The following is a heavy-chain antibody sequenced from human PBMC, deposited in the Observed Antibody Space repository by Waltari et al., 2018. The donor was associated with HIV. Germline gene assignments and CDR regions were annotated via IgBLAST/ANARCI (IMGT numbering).Heavy chain of an antibody. CDR3: RVVPAGHDAFDI. D-gene: IGHD2-2*01. V-gene: IGHV1-24*01. Sequence: QVQLVQSGAAVKKPGASVKASCKVSGYTLTELSMHWVRQAPGKGLEWMGGFDPEDGETIYAQKFQGRVTMTEDTSTDTAYMELSSLRSEDTAVYYCRVVPAGHDAFDIWGQGTMVTVSS. CDR1: GYTLTELS. J-gene: IGHJ3*02. CDR2: FDPEDGET.